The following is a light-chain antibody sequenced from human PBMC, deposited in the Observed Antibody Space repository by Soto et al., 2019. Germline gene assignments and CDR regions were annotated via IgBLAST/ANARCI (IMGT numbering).Light chain of an antibody. Sequence: QSVLTQPPSASGTPGQRVTLSCSGSSSNIGSNYVYWYQQLPGTAPNLLIYRNNQRPSGVPDRFSGSKSGSSSSLAISGLRSEDEADYYCEAWDDSLSGWVFGGGTKLTVL. CDR3: EAWDDSLSGWV. V-gene: IGLV1-47*01. CDR2: RNN. J-gene: IGLJ3*02. CDR1: SSNIGSNY.